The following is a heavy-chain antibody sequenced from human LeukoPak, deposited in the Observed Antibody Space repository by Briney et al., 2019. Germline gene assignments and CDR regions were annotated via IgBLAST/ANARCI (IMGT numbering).Heavy chain of an antibody. J-gene: IGHJ2*01. V-gene: IGHV3-9*01. CDR1: GFTFGDYA. Sequence: PGGSLRLSCAASGFTFGDYAMHWVRQAPGKGLECVSSISWNSGNKEFADSVKGRSTISRDNSKKSLYLHMNSLRPEDTALYYCAKSSAHWYFDLWGRGTLVVVS. CDR2: ISWNSGNK. D-gene: IGHD6-25*01. CDR3: AKSSAHWYFDL.